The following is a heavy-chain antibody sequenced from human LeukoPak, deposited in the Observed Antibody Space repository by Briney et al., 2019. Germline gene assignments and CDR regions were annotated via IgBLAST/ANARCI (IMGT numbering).Heavy chain of an antibody. D-gene: IGHD3-22*01. J-gene: IGHJ3*02. Sequence: GGSLRLSCAASGFTFSSYWMSWVRQAPGKGLEWVANIKQDGSEKYYVDSVKGRFTISRDNAKNSLYPQMNSLRAEDTAVYFCARHRLFGGGAFDIWGQGTMVTVSS. CDR2: IKQDGSEK. CDR1: GFTFSSYW. CDR3: ARHRLFGGGAFDI. V-gene: IGHV3-7*01.